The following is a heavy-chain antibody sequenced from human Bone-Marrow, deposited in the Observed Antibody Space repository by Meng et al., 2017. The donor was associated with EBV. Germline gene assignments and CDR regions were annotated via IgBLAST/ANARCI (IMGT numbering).Heavy chain of an antibody. CDR3: AHRRDDYTNYWYFDL. CDR2: IYWDDDK. CDR1: GFSLSTSGVG. D-gene: IGHD4-11*01. V-gene: IGHV2-5*02. Sequence: QIPLKWSGPTLVKPPQTPTLTCTFPGFSLSTSGVGVGWIRQPPGKALEWLALIYWDDDKRYSPSLKSRLTITKDTSKNQVVLTMTNMDPVDTATYYCAHRRDDYTNYWYFDLWGRGTLVTVSS. J-gene: IGHJ2*01.